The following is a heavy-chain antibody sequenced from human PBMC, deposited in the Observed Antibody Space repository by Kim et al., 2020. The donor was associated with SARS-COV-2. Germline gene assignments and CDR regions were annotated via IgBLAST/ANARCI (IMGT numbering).Heavy chain of an antibody. J-gene: IGHJ6*02. V-gene: IGHV4-39*07. Sequence: RVTISVDTSKNQFSLKLSSVTAADTAVYYCARGSGSGSYSYYYYYYGMDVWGQGTTVTVSS. CDR3: ARGSGSGSYSYYYYYYGMDV. D-gene: IGHD3-10*01.